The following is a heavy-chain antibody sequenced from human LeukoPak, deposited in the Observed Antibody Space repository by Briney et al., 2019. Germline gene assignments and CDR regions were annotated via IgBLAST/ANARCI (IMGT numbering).Heavy chain of an antibody. J-gene: IGHJ4*02. CDR2: ISSSGSTI. Sequence: GGSLRLSCAASGFTFSSYEINWVRQAPGKGLEWVSYISSSGSTIYYADSVKGRFTISRDNAKNSLYLQMNSLRAEDTAVYYCARSGVPRAFDYWGQGTLVTVSS. CDR3: ARSGVPRAFDY. D-gene: IGHD3-10*01. CDR1: GFTFSSYE. V-gene: IGHV3-48*03.